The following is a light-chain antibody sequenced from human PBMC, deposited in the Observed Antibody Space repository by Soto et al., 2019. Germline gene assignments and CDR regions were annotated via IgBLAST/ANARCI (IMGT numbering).Light chain of an antibody. CDR2: GAS. J-gene: IGKJ2*01. CDR1: QIVSSTY. CDR3: QQYSSSPRT. Sequence: EIVLTHSPATLSLSPGERATLSCRASQIVSSTYLAWYQQKPGQAPRLLLYGASSRATASPDRFSGSGSGTDFTLTISRLEPEDFAVYYCQQYSSSPRTFGQGPKLEIK. V-gene: IGKV3-20*01.